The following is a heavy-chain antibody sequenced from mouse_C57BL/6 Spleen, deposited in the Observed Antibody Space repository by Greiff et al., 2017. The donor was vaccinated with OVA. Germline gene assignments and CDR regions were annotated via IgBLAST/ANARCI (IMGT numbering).Heavy chain of an antibody. J-gene: IGHJ3*01. CDR1: GYTFTSYT. CDR3: ARKGAWFAY. Sequence: QVQLQQSGAELARPGASVKMSCKASGYTFTSYTMHWVKQRPGQGLEWIGYINPSSGYTKYNQKFKDKATLTADKSYSPAYMQLSSLTSEDSAVYYCARKGAWFAYWGQGTLVTVSA. V-gene: IGHV1-4*01. CDR2: INPSSGYT.